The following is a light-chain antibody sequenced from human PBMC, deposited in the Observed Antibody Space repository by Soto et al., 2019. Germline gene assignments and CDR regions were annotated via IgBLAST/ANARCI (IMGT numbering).Light chain of an antibody. Sequence: EIVLTQSPGTLSLAPGERATLSCWASQSITSTYLAWYQKKPAQAPRLLMYGVSFRATGIPDRFSGSWSGTTFTLTISRLESEHFSVDYCQQYVSSHHPTTFGQGTRLEVK. J-gene: IGKJ5*01. V-gene: IGKV3-20*01. CDR2: GVS. CDR3: QQYVSSHHPTT. CDR1: QSITSTY.